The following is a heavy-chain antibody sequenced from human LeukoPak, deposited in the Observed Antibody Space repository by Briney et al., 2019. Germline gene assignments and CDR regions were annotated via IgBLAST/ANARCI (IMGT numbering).Heavy chain of an antibody. CDR2: ISWNSGSI. CDR1: GFTFDDYA. Sequence: GRSLRLSCAASGFTFDDYAMHWVRQAPGKGLEWVSGISWNSGSIGYADSVKGRFTISRDNAKNSLYLQMNSLRAEDTALYYCARSFIAVAGTPYYFDYWGQGTLVTVSS. J-gene: IGHJ4*02. CDR3: ARSFIAVAGTPYYFDY. D-gene: IGHD6-19*01. V-gene: IGHV3-9*01.